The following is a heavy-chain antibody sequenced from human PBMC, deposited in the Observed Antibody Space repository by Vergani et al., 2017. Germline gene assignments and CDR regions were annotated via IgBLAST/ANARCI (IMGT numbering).Heavy chain of an antibody. D-gene: IGHD3-10*01. Sequence: EVQLVQSGAEVKTPGESLKISCKGSGYSFTSYWIGWVRQMPGKGLEWMGIIYPGDSDTRYSPSFQGQVTISADKSISTAYLQWSSLKASDTAIYYCARERITMVRGVIMFDYWGQGTLVTVSS. CDR2: IYPGDSDT. CDR3: ARERITMVRGVIMFDY. V-gene: IGHV5-51*03. CDR1: GYSFTSYW. J-gene: IGHJ4*02.